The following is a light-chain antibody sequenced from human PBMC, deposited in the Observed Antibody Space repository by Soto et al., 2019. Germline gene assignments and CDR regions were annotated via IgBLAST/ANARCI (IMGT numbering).Light chain of an antibody. CDR2: EVN. CDR1: SSDVGGYYY. Sequence: QSALTQPPSASGSPGQSVTMSCTGTSSDVGGYYYVSWYQQYPGKAPKLIIYEVNKRPSGVPDRFSGSKSGNMASLTVSGLQAEDEAEYYCSSYAGNNNYIFGSGTKLTVL. J-gene: IGLJ1*01. V-gene: IGLV2-8*01. CDR3: SSYAGNNNYI.